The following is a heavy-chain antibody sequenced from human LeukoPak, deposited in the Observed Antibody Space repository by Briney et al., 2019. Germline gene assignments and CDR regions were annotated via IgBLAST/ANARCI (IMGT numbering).Heavy chain of an antibody. V-gene: IGHV3-20*04. Sequence: SSETLSLTCTVYGGSFSGYYWSWIRQPPGKGLEWVSGINWNGGSTGYADSVKGRFTISRDNAKNSLYLQMNSLRAEDTALYYCARLMGGGSSAVSDYWGQGTLVTVSS. CDR1: GGSFSGYY. J-gene: IGHJ4*02. CDR2: INWNGGST. CDR3: ARLMGGGSSAVSDY. D-gene: IGHD3-22*01.